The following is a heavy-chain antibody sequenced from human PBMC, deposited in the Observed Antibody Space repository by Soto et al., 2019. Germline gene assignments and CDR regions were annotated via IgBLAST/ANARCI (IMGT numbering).Heavy chain of an antibody. V-gene: IGHV3-66*01. J-gene: IGHJ4*02. CDR1: GFTVSSNY. Sequence: HPGGSLRLSCVASGFTVSSNYMTWVRQAPGKGLEWVSVLYSGDSGTAFYADSVKGRFTISRDNSRNTVYLQLNSLKVEDTAVYYCAKEYLEWLRVGHYFDYWGQGTLVTVAS. CDR2: LYSGDSGTA. CDR3: AKEYLEWLRVGHYFDY. D-gene: IGHD3-9*01.